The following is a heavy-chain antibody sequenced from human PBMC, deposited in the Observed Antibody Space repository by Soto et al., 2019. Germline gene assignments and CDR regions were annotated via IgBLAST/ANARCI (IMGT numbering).Heavy chain of an antibody. CDR2: ISAYNGNT. CDR1: GYTFTSYA. D-gene: IGHD2-2*01. J-gene: IGHJ4*02. CDR3: VRDVIQYCSSTSCYGFFDY. V-gene: IGHV1-18*01. Sequence: ASVKVSCKASGYTFTSYAMHWVRQAPGQRLEWMGWISAYNGNTNYAQKIQGRVTMTTDTSTSTAYMELRSLRSDDTAVYYCVRDVIQYCSSTSCYGFFDYWGQGTLVTVSS.